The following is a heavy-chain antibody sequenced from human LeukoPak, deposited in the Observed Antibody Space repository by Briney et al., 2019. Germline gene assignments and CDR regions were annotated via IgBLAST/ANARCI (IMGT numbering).Heavy chain of an antibody. V-gene: IGHV4-30-2*01. Sequence: SQTLSLTFAVSGGSISSGGYSWSWIRQPPGKGLEWIGYIYHSGSTYYNPSLKSRVTISVDRSKNQFSLKLSSVTAADTAVYYCARGRRGYDSSGYYFIWFDPWGQGTLVTVSS. J-gene: IGHJ5*02. CDR1: GGSISSGGYS. D-gene: IGHD3-22*01. CDR3: ARGRRGYDSSGYYFIWFDP. CDR2: IYHSGST.